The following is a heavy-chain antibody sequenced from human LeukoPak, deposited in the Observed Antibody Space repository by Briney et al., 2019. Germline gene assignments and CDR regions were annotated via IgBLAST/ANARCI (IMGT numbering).Heavy chain of an antibody. CDR1: GFTFSSYW. Sequence: GGSLRLSCAASGFTFSSYWMHWVRQAPGKGLEWVANIKQDGSEKYYVDSVKGRFTISRDNAKNSLYLQMNSLRAEDTAVYYCARSVAGTLRTNDYWGQGTLVTVSS. CDR3: ARSVAGTLRTNDY. J-gene: IGHJ4*02. CDR2: IKQDGSEK. V-gene: IGHV3-7*05. D-gene: IGHD6-19*01.